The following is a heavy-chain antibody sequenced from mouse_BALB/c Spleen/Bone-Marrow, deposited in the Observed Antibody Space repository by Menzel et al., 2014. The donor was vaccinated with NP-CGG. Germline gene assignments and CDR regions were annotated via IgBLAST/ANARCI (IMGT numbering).Heavy chain of an antibody. Sequence: EVKVVESGGGLVQPGGSRKLSCAASGFTFSSFGMHWVRQAPEKGLEWVAYISNGSSTIYYADTVKGRFTISRDNPKNTLFLQMTSLRSEDTAMYYCARKGAMITHYYAMDYWGQGTPVTVSS. V-gene: IGHV5-17*02. CDR2: ISNGSSTI. D-gene: IGHD2-4*01. CDR3: ARKGAMITHYYAMDY. CDR1: GFTFSSFG. J-gene: IGHJ4*01.